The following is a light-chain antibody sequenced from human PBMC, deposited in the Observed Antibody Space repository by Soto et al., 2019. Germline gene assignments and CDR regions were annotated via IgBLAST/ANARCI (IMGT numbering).Light chain of an antibody. CDR2: AAS. J-gene: IGKJ1*01. V-gene: IGKV1-39*01. Sequence: DIQMTQSPPSLSASVGDRVTITCRASQSIGTYLNWYQEKPGKAPKVLIYAASNLEKVVPSRFGGSRSVTDFTLTITSLQRDDLATYYCQQSSTTPWTFGQGTKVEIK. CDR3: QQSSTTPWT. CDR1: QSIGTY.